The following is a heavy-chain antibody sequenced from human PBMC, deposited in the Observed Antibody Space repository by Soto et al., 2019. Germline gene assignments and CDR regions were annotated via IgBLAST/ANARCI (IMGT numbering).Heavy chain of an antibody. J-gene: IGHJ6*02. CDR1: GGTFSSYA. CDR2: IIPIFGTA. CDR3: ARDTSLGDYDYYGMDV. D-gene: IGHD3-16*01. Sequence: ASVKVSCKASGGTFSSYAISWVRQAPGQGLEWMGGIIPIFGTANYAQKFQGRVTITADESTSTAYMELSSLRSEDTAVYYCARDTSLGDYDYYGMDVWGQGTTVTVSS. V-gene: IGHV1-69*13.